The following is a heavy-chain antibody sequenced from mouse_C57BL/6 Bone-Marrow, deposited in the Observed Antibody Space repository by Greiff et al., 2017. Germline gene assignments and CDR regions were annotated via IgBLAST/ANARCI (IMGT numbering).Heavy chain of an antibody. J-gene: IGHJ4*01. D-gene: IGHD3-3*01. Sequence: VKLMESGAELARPGASVKLSCKASGYTFTSYGISWVKQRTGQGLEWIGEIYPRSGNTYYNEKFKGKATLTADKSSSTAYMELRSLTSEDSAVYFCARHSRGYYAMDYWGQGTSVTVSS. CDR3: ARHSRGYYAMDY. V-gene: IGHV1-81*01. CDR1: GYTFTSYG. CDR2: IYPRSGNT.